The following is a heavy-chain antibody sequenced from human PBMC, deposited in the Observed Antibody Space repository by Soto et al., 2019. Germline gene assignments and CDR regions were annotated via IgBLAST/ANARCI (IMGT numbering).Heavy chain of an antibody. CDR1: GGTFSSYA. Sequence: QVQLVQSGAEVKKPGSSVKVSCKASGGTFSSYAISWVRQAPGQGLEWMGGIIPIFGTANYAQKFQGRVTITADESTSTAYMELSSLRSEDTAVYYCARANCSSTSCYVFRYYYYGMDVWGQGTTVTVSS. CDR3: ARANCSSTSCYVFRYYYYGMDV. CDR2: IIPIFGTA. D-gene: IGHD2-2*01. J-gene: IGHJ6*02. V-gene: IGHV1-69*01.